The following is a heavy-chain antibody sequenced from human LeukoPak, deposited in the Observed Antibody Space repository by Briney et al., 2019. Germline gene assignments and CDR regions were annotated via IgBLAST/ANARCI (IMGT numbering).Heavy chain of an antibody. CDR1: GGSISSYY. Sequence: SETLSLTCTVSGGSISSYYWNWIRQPAGKGLEWIGRIYTSGNTNYSPSLKSRVTISVDKSKNQFPLKLSSVTAADTAVYYCAGTVTSSYDRFDYWGQGALVTVSS. CDR3: AGTVTSSYDRFDY. D-gene: IGHD3-22*01. J-gene: IGHJ4*02. V-gene: IGHV4-4*07. CDR2: IYTSGNT.